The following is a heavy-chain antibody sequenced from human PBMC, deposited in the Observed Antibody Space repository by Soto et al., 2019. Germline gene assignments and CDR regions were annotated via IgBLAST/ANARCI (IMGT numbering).Heavy chain of an antibody. CDR2: IIPIFGTA. Sequence: ASVKVSCKASGGTFSSYAISWVREAPGQGLEWMGGIIPIFGTANYAQKFQGRVTITADESTSTAYMELSSLRSEDTAVYYCARDSRSTSGSLFDYWGQGTLVTVSS. J-gene: IGHJ4*02. CDR1: GGTFSSYA. CDR3: ARDSRSTSGSLFDY. V-gene: IGHV1-69*13. D-gene: IGHD2-2*01.